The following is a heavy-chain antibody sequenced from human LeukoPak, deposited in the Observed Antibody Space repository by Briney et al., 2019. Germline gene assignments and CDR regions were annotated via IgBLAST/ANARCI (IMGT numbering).Heavy chain of an antibody. CDR3: AKIGVIGNWYYDV. CDR1: GFSFSSHG. D-gene: IGHD3-10*01. V-gene: IGHV3-23*01. Sequence: GGSLRLSCAASGFSFSSHGMSWVRQAPWKGPEWVSSISSGSDYTFYADSVKGRFTISRDNSKKTLYLQMNSLRAGDTAIYHCAKIGVIGNWYYDVWGRGTLVTVSS. J-gene: IGHJ2*01. CDR2: ISSGSDYT.